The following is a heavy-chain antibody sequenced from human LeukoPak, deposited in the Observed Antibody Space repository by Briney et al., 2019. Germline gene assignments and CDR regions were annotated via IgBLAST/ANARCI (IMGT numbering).Heavy chain of an antibody. CDR1: GFAFSSYW. D-gene: IGHD4-17*01. V-gene: IGHV3-7*01. CDR2: INPDGSQT. CDR3: ARDLGYGALDP. J-gene: IGHJ5*02. Sequence: GESLRLSCAASGFAFSSYWMNWVRQAPGKGLEWVALINPDGSQTNYVDSVKGRLTISRDNAENSLYLQMNSLRAEDTAVYYCARDLGYGALDPWGQGTLVTVSS.